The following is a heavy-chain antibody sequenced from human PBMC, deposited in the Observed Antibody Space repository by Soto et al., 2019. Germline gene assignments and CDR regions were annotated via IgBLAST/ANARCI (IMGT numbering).Heavy chain of an antibody. V-gene: IGHV1-69*13. D-gene: IGHD1-26*01. CDR2: IIPIFGTA. J-gene: IGHJ4*02. CDR1: GGTFSSYA. CDR3: ARRSDSGSYRYYFDY. Sequence: SVKVSCKASGGTFSSYAISWVRQAPGQGLEWMGGIIPIFGTANYAQKFQGRVTITADESTSTAYMELSSLRSEDTAVYYCARRSDSGSYRYYFDYWGQGTLVTVSS.